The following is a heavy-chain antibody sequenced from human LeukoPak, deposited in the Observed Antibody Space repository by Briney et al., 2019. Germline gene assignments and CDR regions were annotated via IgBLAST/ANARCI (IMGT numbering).Heavy chain of an antibody. J-gene: IGHJ3*02. D-gene: IGHD2-2*02. CDR2: INWNGDST. Sequence: RGSLRLSCAASGSTFDDYGMSWVRQGPGKGLERVSAINWNGDSTGYVDSVRGRFTISRDNAKNSLYLQMNSLRAEDTALYYCARCSRSSTDCYSEFDIWGQGTMVTVSS. CDR1: GSTFDDYG. CDR3: ARCSRSSTDCYSEFDI. V-gene: IGHV3-20*04.